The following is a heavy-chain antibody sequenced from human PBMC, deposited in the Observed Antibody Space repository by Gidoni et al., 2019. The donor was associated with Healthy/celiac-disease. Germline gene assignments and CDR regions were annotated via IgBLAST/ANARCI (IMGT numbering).Heavy chain of an antibody. CDR3: AKDSPRLYYYDSSGLFDY. D-gene: IGHD3-22*01. J-gene: IGHJ4*02. Sequence: EVQLLEYGGGLVQPGGSLRLSCAASGFTFSSYAMSWVRQAPGKGLEWVSAISGSGGSTYYADSVKGRFTISRDNSKNTLYLQMNSLRAEDTAVYYCAKDSPRLYYYDSSGLFDYWGQGTLVTVSS. CDR2: ISGSGGST. CDR1: GFTFSSYA. V-gene: IGHV3-23*01.